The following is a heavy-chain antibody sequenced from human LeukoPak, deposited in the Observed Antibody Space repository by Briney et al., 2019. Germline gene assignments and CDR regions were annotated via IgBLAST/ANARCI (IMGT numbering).Heavy chain of an antibody. D-gene: IGHD3-10*01. CDR2: INHSGST. Sequence: SETLSLTCAVYGGSFSGYYWSWIRKPPGKGLDWIGEINHSGSTNYNPSLKSRVTISVDTSKNQFSLKLSSVTAADTAVYYCARRITMFRGHRNPQYNWFDPWGQGTLVTVSS. V-gene: IGHV4-34*01. CDR3: ARRITMFRGHRNPQYNWFDP. J-gene: IGHJ5*02. CDR1: GGSFSGYY.